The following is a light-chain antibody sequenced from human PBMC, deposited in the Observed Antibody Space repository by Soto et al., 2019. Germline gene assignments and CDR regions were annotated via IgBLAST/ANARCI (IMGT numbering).Light chain of an antibody. V-gene: IGKV3-11*01. CDR3: QQRSNWPLT. Sequence: EIVLTQSPATLSLSPGERATLSCRASQSISSHLAWYQQKPGQAPRLLIYEASNRATGIPARFSGSGSGTDFTLTISSLEPEDFAVYYCQQRSNWPLTFGGGTKVEIK. J-gene: IGKJ4*01. CDR2: EAS. CDR1: QSISSH.